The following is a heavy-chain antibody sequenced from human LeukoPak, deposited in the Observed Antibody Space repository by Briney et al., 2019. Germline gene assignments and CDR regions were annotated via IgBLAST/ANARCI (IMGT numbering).Heavy chain of an antibody. J-gene: IGHJ4*02. V-gene: IGHV1-69*01. CDR1: GGTFSSYA. D-gene: IGHD3-22*01. CDR2: IIPIFGTA. Sequence: GSSVKVSCKASGGTFSSYAISWVRQAPGQGLEWMGGIIPIFGTANYAQKFQGRVTITADESTSTAYMELSSLRSEDTAVYYCAGYYYDSSGYPRIDYWGQGTLVTVSS. CDR3: AGYYYDSSGYPRIDY.